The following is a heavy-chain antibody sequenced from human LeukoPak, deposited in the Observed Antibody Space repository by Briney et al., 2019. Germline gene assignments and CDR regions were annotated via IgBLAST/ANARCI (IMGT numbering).Heavy chain of an antibody. CDR3: ATSVLMVDY. V-gene: IGHV1-2*02. CDR1: GYTFSGYY. Sequence: ASVKVSCKASGYTFSGYYIHWVRQAPGQGLEWMGWINPNSGVTNYAQKFQGRVTMTRDTSITTAYMTLSSLRSDDTAVYYCATSVLMVDYWGQGTLVTVSS. J-gene: IGHJ4*02. CDR2: INPNSGVT. D-gene: IGHD2-8*02.